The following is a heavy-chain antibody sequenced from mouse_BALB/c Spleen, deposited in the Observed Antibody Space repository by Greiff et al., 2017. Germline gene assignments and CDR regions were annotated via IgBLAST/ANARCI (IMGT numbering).Heavy chain of an antibody. V-gene: IGHV5-12-2*01. Sequence: EVMLVESGGDLVKPGGSLKLSCAASGFTFSSYGMSWVRQTPEKRLEWVAYISNGGGSTYYPDTVKGRFTISRDNAKNTLYLQMSSLKSEDTAMYYCARQGDRYYGLGYWGQGTLVTVSA. CDR2: ISNGGGST. CDR3: ARQGDRYYGLGY. J-gene: IGHJ3*01. CDR1: GFTFSSYG. D-gene: IGHD1-1*01.